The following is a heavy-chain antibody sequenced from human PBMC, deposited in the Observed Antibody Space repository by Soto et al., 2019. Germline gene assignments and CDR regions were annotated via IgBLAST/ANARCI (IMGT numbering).Heavy chain of an antibody. CDR1: GGSISSYY. CDR3: ARAPRGWQRYYFAY. Sequence: SETLSLTCTVSGGSISSYYWSWIRQPPGKGLEWIGYIYYSGSTNYNPSLKSRVTISVDTSKNQFSLKLSSVTAADTAVYYCARAPRGWQRYYFAYWGQGTLVTVSS. V-gene: IGHV4-59*01. J-gene: IGHJ4*02. D-gene: IGHD6-19*01. CDR2: IYYSGST.